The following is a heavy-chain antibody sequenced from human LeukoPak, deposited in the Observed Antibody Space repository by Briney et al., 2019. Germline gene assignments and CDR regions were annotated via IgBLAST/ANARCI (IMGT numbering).Heavy chain of an antibody. Sequence: GASVKVSCKASGGTFSSYAISWVRQAPGQGLEWMGWIGAQSGNTNYAQKFQGRLTMTTDTSTNTAYMELRSLTPGDTAMYYCARGLGYCTGTACYSVPFDMWGQGTTVTVSS. CDR1: GGTFSSYA. CDR2: IGAQSGNT. D-gene: IGHD2-8*02. J-gene: IGHJ3*02. V-gene: IGHV1-18*01. CDR3: ARGLGYCTGTACYSVPFDM.